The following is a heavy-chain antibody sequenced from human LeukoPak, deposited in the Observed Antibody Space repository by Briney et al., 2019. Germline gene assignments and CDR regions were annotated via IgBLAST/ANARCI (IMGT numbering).Heavy chain of an antibody. V-gene: IGHV3-23*01. D-gene: IGHD3-10*01. CDR2: ISGSGGST. J-gene: IGHJ4*02. CDR3: AKVPEYYYGSGSYYNPLFDY. Sequence: GGSLRLSCAASGFTFSSYAMSWVRQAPGKGLEWVSAISGSGGSTYYADSVKGRFTISRDNSKNTLYLQMNSLRAEDTAVYYCAKVPEYYYGSGSYYNPLFDYWGQGTLVTVSS. CDR1: GFTFSSYA.